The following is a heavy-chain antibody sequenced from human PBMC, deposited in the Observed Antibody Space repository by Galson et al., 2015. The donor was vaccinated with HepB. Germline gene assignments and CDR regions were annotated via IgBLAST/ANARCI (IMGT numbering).Heavy chain of an antibody. J-gene: IGHJ3*02. V-gene: IGHV3-33*01. CDR3: ARNRIRIIQGAFDI. D-gene: IGHD5-18*01. CDR2: IWYDGSNK. Sequence: SLRLSCAASGFSFSGYGMHWVRQAPGKGLEWVAVIWYDGSNKYYADSVKGRFTISRDRSNNTLYLQMDSLRADDTAIYYCARNRIRIIQGAFDIWGQGTGVTVPS. CDR1: GFSFSGYG.